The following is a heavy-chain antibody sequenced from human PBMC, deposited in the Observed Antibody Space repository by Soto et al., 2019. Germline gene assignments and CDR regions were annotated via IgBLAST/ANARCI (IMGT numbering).Heavy chain of an antibody. CDR3: ARHYDFWSGYYDY. D-gene: IGHD3-3*01. V-gene: IGHV4-39*01. J-gene: IGHJ4*02. Sequence: SETLSLTCTVSGGSISSSSYYWGWIRQPPGKGLEWIGSIYNSGSTYYNQSLKSRVTISVDTSKNQFSLKLSSVTAADTAVNYCARHYDFWSGYYDYWGQGTLVTVSS. CDR2: IYNSGST. CDR1: GGSISSSSYY.